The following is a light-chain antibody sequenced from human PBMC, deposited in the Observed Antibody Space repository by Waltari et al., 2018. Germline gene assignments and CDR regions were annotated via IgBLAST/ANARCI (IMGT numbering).Light chain of an antibody. Sequence: QSALTQPRPVSGSPGQSVTISCTGTSSDVGCYDSVSWYQPHPGKAPKLIICDVTKRPSGVPDRFSGSKSGNTASLTISGLQAEDEADYYCCSYAGRYTHVVFGGGTKLTVL. CDR1: SSDVGCYDS. J-gene: IGLJ2*01. CDR3: CSYAGRYTHVV. V-gene: IGLV2-11*01. CDR2: DVT.